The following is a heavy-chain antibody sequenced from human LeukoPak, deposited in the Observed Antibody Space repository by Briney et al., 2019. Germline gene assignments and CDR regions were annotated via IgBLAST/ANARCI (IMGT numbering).Heavy chain of an antibody. V-gene: IGHV4-59*01. CDR2: FVSTAT. CDR1: GGSISTFS. CDR3: ARDTTVASGMQY. D-gene: IGHD6-19*01. Sequence: NPWETLSLTCTVSGGSISTFSWSWVRQTPDKGLEWIGSFVSTATKYNPSLESRVAISVDTSKNQFSLRLNSLTTADTASYYCARDTTVASGMQYWGPGTLVTVSS. J-gene: IGHJ4*02.